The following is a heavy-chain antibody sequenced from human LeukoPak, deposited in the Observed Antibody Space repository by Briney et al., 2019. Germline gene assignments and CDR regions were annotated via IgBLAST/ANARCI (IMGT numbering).Heavy chain of an antibody. V-gene: IGHV3-30*02. CDR1: GFTFRSHG. CDR2: IRYDGSKK. J-gene: IGHJ5*02. Sequence: GGSLRLSCAASGFTFRSHGMNWVRQAPGRGLEWVAFIRYDGSKKYYADSVKGRFTISRDKSKNTLYLQMNSLRAEDTAVYYCAKNSSGSFDPWGQGTLVPVSS. D-gene: IGHD6-19*01. CDR3: AKNSSGSFDP.